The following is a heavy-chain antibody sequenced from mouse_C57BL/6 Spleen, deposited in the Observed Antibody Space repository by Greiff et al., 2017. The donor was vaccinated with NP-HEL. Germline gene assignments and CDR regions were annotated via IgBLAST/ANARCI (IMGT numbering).Heavy chain of an antibody. D-gene: IGHD4-1*01. CDR3: ARTGTYFDY. J-gene: IGHJ2*01. V-gene: IGHV5-6*02. CDR2: ISSGGSYT. CDR1: GFTFSSYG. Sequence: DVKLVESGGDLVKPGGSLKLSCAASGFTFSSYGMSWVRQTPDKRLEWVATISSGGSYTYYPDSVKGRFTISRDNAKNTLYLQMSSLKSEDTAMYYCARTGTYFDYWGQGTTLTVSS.